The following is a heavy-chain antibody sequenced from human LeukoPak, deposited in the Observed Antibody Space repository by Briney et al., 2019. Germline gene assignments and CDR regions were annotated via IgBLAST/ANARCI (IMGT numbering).Heavy chain of an antibody. CDR1: GYTFTSYG. V-gene: IGHV1-18*01. CDR3: ARGGPISRPGIAVAGTDYYYGMDV. Sequence: ASVKVSCKASGYTFTSYGISWVRQAPGQGLEWMGWISAYNGNTNYAQKLQGRVTMTRNTSISTAYMELSSLRSEDTAVYYCARGGPISRPGIAVAGTDYYYGMDVWGQGTTVTVSS. CDR2: ISAYNGNT. J-gene: IGHJ6*02. D-gene: IGHD6-19*01.